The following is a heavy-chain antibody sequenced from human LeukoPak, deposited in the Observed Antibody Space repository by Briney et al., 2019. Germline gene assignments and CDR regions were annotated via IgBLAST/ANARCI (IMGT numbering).Heavy chain of an antibody. V-gene: IGHV1-2*02. CDR3: ARVTVTTEFDY. D-gene: IGHD4-17*01. Sequence: ASVKVSCKTSGYTFTGYYMHWVRQAPGQGLEWMGWINPNSGGTYYAQKFEGRVTLIRDTSISTAYMELSRLRSDDTAVFYCARVTVTTEFDYWGQGTLLTVSS. CDR2: INPNSGGT. J-gene: IGHJ4*02. CDR1: GYTFTGYY.